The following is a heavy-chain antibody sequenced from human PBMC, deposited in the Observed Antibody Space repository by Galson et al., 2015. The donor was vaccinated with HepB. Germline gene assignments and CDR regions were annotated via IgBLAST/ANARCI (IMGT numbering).Heavy chain of an antibody. CDR3: ASHRARYSSSSSFDY. D-gene: IGHD2-2*02. J-gene: IGHJ4*02. CDR1: GFTFSSYG. V-gene: IGHV3-33*01. Sequence: SLRLSCAASGFTFSSYGMHWVRQAPGKGLEWVAVTWYDGSNKYYADSVKGRFTISRDNSKNTLYLQMNSLRAEDTAVYYCASHRARYSSSSSFDYWGQGTLVTVSS. CDR2: TWYDGSNK.